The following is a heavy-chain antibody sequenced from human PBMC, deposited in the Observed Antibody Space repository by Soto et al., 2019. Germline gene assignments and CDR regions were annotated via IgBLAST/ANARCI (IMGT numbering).Heavy chain of an antibody. CDR1: GFTFSSYS. Sequence: GGSLRLSCAASGFTFSSYSMNWVRQAPGKGLEWVSSISSSSSYIYYADSVKGRFTISRDNAKNSLYLQMNSLRAEDTAVYYCARDGTLAPPPYYYYGMDVWGQGTTVTVSS. D-gene: IGHD1-26*01. CDR2: ISSSSSYI. CDR3: ARDGTLAPPPYYYYGMDV. V-gene: IGHV3-21*01. J-gene: IGHJ6*02.